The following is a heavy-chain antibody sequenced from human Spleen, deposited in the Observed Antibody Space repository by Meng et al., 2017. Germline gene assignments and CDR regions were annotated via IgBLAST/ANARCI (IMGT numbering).Heavy chain of an antibody. V-gene: IGHV4-34*01. J-gene: IGHJ5*02. CDR2: INHSGSTNYNPSLNHSGST. Sequence: SETLSLTCGVCGGAFSGYYWNWIRQSPGKGLEWIGEINHSGSTNYNPSLNHSGSTNYNPSLKSRVIISLDTSKNHFSLKLRSVTAADTAVYYCARDSSVNYFDPWGQGTLVTVSS. CDR3: ARDSSVNYFDP. D-gene: IGHD6-19*01. CDR1: GGAFSGYY.